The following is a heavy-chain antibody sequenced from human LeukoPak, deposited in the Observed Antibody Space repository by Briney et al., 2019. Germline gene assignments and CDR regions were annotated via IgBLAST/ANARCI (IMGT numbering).Heavy chain of an antibody. V-gene: IGHV4-59*01. J-gene: IGHJ4*02. CDR2: IYYSGST. CDR1: GGSFSGYY. D-gene: IGHD6-13*01. Sequence: SETLSLTCAVYGGSFSGYYWSWIRQPPGKGLEWIGYIYYSGSTNYNPSLKSRVTISVDTSKNQFSLKLSSVTAADTAVYYCARVDVAAAGTGGFDYWGQGTLVTVSS. CDR3: ARVDVAAAGTGGFDY.